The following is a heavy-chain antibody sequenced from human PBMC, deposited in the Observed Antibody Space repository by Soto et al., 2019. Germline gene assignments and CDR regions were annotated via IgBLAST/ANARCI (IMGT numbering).Heavy chain of an antibody. J-gene: IGHJ3*02. CDR3: ARGGADYDFWSGYYILLAFDI. Sequence: QPGGSLRLSCAASGFTFSSYGMHWVRQAPGNGLEWVAVIWYDGSNKYYADSVKGRFTISRDNAKNSLYLQMNSLRAEDTAVYYCARGGADYDFWSGYYILLAFDIWGQGTMVTVSS. V-gene: IGHV3-33*01. CDR1: GFTFSSYG. CDR2: IWYDGSNK. D-gene: IGHD3-3*01.